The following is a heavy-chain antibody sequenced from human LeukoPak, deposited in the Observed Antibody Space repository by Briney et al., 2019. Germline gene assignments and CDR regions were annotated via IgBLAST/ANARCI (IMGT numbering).Heavy chain of an antibody. CDR1: GGSISSGSYY. J-gene: IGHJ4*02. Sequence: PSETLSLTCTVSGGSISSGSYYWSWIRQPAGKGLEWIGRIYTSGSTNYNPSLKSRVTISADTSKNQFSLKLSSVTAADTAVYYCARVGVGCSSTSCYNFDYWGRGTLVTVSS. CDR2: IYTSGST. V-gene: IGHV4-61*02. CDR3: ARVGVGCSSTSCYNFDY. D-gene: IGHD2-2*02.